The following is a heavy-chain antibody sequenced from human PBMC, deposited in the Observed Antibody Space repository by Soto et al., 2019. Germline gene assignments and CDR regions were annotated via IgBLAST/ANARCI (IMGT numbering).Heavy chain of an antibody. CDR2: IYYSGST. CDR1: GGSISSYY. J-gene: IGHJ4*02. D-gene: IGHD5-18*01. V-gene: IGHV4-59*01. Sequence: LSLTCTVSGGSISSYYWSWIRQPPGKGLEWIGYIYYSGSTNYNPSLKSRVTISVDTSKNRFSLKLSSVTAADTAVYYCARVPNSYGFWYFDYWGQGTLVTVSS. CDR3: ARVPNSYGFWYFDY.